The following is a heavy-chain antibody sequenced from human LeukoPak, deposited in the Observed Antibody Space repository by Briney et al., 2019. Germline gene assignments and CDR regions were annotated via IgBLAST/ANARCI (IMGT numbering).Heavy chain of an antibody. CDR2: ISYDGSNK. CDR3: AKGQVGIQSSKWFDP. Sequence: GGSLRLSCAASGFTFSSYGMHWVRQAPGKGLEWVAVISYDGSNKYYADSVKGRFTISRDNSKNTLYLQMDSLRPEDTAVYYCAKGQVGIQSSKWFDPWGQGTLVTVSS. D-gene: IGHD1-26*01. V-gene: IGHV3-30*18. CDR1: GFTFSSYG. J-gene: IGHJ5*02.